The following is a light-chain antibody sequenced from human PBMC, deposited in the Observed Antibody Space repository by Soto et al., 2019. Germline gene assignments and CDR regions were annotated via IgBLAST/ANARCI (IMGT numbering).Light chain of an antibody. J-gene: IGLJ2*01. CDR3: SSYAGSDILV. V-gene: IGLV2-23*01. CDR1: SSDVGSYNL. Sequence: QSALTQPASVSVSPGQSITISCTATSSDVGSYNLVSWYQQHPDKAPKLMLYEGNKRPSGISNRFSGSKSGNRASLTISGLQAEDEANYYCSSYAGSDILVFGGGTKLTVL. CDR2: EGN.